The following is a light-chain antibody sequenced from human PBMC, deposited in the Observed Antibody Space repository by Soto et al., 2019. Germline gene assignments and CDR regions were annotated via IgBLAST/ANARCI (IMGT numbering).Light chain of an antibody. J-gene: IGKJ1*01. CDR2: GAS. V-gene: IGKV3-15*01. CDR1: QSVRNN. CDR3: QHYNEWPPWT. Sequence: SPATLSVSPGERATLSCRASQSVRNNLAWYQQKPGQAPRLLIFGASTRATGTPARFSGSGSGTEFTLTISSLQSEDFAVYYCQHYNEWPPWTFGQGTKVDIK.